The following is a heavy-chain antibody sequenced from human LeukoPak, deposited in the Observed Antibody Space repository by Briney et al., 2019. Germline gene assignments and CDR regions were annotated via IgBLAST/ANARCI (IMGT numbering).Heavy chain of an antibody. D-gene: IGHD1-26*01. V-gene: IGHV3-48*03. Sequence: GVSLRLSCVASGFTFSTSDMDGVRQAPGKGLDWVSYISRSGTNIYYAESVKGRFTIYRDNAKKSLYLQMNSLRVEDTAVYYCARMGGNLSRWGQGTVVTVSS. CDR2: ISRSGTNI. CDR1: GFTFSTSD. CDR3: ARMGGNLSR. J-gene: IGHJ4*02.